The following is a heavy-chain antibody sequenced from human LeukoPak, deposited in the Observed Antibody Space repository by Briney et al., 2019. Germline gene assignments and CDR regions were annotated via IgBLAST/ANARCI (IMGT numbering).Heavy chain of an antibody. Sequence: TSETLSLTCTVSGGSISSYYWSWIRQPPGKGLEWIGYIYYSGSTNYNPSLKSRVTISVDTSKNQFSLKLSSVTAADTAVYYCARVLAVTTPTDAFDIWGQGTMVTVSS. CDR1: GGSISSYY. D-gene: IGHD4-17*01. CDR2: IYYSGST. J-gene: IGHJ3*02. CDR3: ARVLAVTTPTDAFDI. V-gene: IGHV4-59*01.